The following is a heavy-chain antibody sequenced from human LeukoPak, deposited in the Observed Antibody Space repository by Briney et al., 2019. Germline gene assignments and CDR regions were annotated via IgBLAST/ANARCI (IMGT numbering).Heavy chain of an antibody. D-gene: IGHD6-13*01. CDR3: IRPERRSEAAYPDAFDI. Sequence: PGGSLRLSCAASGFTFSGSTMHWVRQPSGKGLEWVGRISSKVNSYATAYAASVKGRFTISRDDSKNMAYLQMNSLKTEDTAVYYCIRPERRSEAAYPDAFDIWGQGTMVTVSS. CDR2: ISSKVNSYAT. CDR1: GFTFSGST. V-gene: IGHV3-73*01. J-gene: IGHJ3*02.